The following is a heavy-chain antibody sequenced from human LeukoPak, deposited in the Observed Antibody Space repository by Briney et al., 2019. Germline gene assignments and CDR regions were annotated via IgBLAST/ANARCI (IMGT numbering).Heavy chain of an antibody. Sequence: GGSLRLSCAASGFTFSDYYMSWIRQAPGKGLEWVSYISSSGSTIYYADSVKGRFTTSRDNAKNSLYLQMNSLRAEDTAVYYCARDLNGGAWSFVYWGQGTLVTVSS. CDR1: GFTFSDYY. J-gene: IGHJ4*02. D-gene: IGHD2-8*01. V-gene: IGHV3-11*01. CDR3: ARDLNGGAWSFVY. CDR2: ISSSGSTI.